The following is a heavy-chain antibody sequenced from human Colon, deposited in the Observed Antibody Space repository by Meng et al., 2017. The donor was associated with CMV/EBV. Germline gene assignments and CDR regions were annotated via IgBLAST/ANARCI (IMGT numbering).Heavy chain of an antibody. CDR2: IRYGGRDK. V-gene: IGHV3-30*02. CDR3: VKDFNWGFDY. D-gene: IGHD7-27*01. Sequence: GESLKISCAASGFTFRTNNMHWVRQAPGKGLEWVSFIRYGGRDKHHADSVKGRLTIPRDNSKNTLYLQMNSLRAEDTALYYCVKDFNWGFDYWGQGTLVTVSS. CDR1: GFTFRTNN. J-gene: IGHJ4*02.